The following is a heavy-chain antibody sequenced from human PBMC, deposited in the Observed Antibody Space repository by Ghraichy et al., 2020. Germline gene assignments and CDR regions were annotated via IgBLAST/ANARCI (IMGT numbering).Heavy chain of an antibody. CDR1: GFTVSSNY. V-gene: IGHV3-66*02. J-gene: IGHJ4*02. D-gene: IGHD6-25*01. Sequence: GESLRLSCAASGFTVSSNYMSWVRQAPGKGLEWVSVIYSGGSTYYADSVKGRFTISRDNSKNTLYLQMNSLRAEDTAVYYCARTEYSSGLYYFDYWGQGTLVTVSS. CDR3: ARTEYSSGLYYFDY. CDR2: IYSGGST.